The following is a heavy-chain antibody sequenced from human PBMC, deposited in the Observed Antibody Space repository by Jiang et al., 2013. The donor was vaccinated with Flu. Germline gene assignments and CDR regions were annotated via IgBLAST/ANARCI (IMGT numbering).Heavy chain of an antibody. Sequence: GLVKPSETLSLTCTVSGGSVSSGSYYWSWIRQPPGKGLEWIGYIYYSGSTNYNPSLKSRVTISVDTSKNQFSLKLSSVTAADTAVYYCATGDYDFWSGYYRLDYYYYYYMDVWGKGTTVTVSS. CDR2: IYYSGST. V-gene: IGHV4-61*01. D-gene: IGHD3-3*01. J-gene: IGHJ6*03. CDR3: ATGDYDFWSGYYRLDYYYYYYMDV. CDR1: GGSVSSGSYY.